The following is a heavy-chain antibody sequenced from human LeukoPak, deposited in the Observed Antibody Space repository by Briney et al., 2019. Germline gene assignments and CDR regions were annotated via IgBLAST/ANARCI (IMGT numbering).Heavy chain of an antibody. V-gene: IGHV3-21*01. CDR2: IGISSSNYI. CDR1: GFTFSSYS. D-gene: IGHD3-22*01. CDR3: ARDYYDSSGYYLKYFQH. Sequence: AESLTLSCVASGFTFSSYSMNWVRQAPGKGLEWVSCIGISSSNYIYYGDSVKGRFTISRDNAKNSLYLQMNSLRAEDTAVYYCARDYYDSSGYYLKYFQHWGQGTLVTVSS. J-gene: IGHJ1*01.